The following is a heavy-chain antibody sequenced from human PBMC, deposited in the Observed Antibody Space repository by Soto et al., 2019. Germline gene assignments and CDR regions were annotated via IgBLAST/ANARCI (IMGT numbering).Heavy chain of an antibody. V-gene: IGHV3-21*04. J-gene: IGHJ6*02. Sequence: PGGSLRLSCAASGFTFTGYGMNWVRQAPGKGLEWISSIGRSSDSIYYADSVKGRFTISRDNSKSTLYLQMNSLRAEDTAVYYCARNTLLKFYYYGMDVWGQGTTVTVSS. D-gene: IGHD2-15*01. CDR2: IGRSSDSI. CDR3: ARNTLLKFYYYGMDV. CDR1: GFTFTGYG.